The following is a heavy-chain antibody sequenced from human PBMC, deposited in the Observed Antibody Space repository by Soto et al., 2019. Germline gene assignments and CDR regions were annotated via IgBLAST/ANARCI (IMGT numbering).Heavy chain of an antibody. J-gene: IGHJ4*02. V-gene: IGHV3-64*01. CDR3: ARVGLDAPRDY. Sequence: EVELVESGGGVVQPGGSLRLSCAASGFTFRNYAMHWVRQAPGKGLEYVSALAPNGTITFYANSVKGRFIISRDNSKNSLYLQMGNRRTEDTALYFCARVGLDAPRDYWGQGTLVSVSS. D-gene: IGHD3-9*01. CDR1: GFTFRNYA. CDR2: LAPNGTIT.